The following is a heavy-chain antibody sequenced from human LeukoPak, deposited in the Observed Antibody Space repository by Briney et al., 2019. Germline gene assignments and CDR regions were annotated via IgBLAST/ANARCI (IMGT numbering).Heavy chain of an antibody. CDR3: AKAYHPTFPNWFDP. Sequence: GGSLRLSCAASGFTFSCYSMNWVRQAPRKGLEWVSSITRSNYIYYADSVQGRFTISRDNSKNTLYLQMNSLRAEDTAVYYCAKAYHPTFPNWFDPWGQGTLVTVSS. J-gene: IGHJ5*02. D-gene: IGHD2-2*01. V-gene: IGHV3-21*01. CDR1: GFTFSCYS. CDR2: ITRSNYI.